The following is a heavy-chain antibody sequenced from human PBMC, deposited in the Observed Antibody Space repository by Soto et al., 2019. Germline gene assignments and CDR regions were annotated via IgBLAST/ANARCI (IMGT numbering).Heavy chain of an antibody. J-gene: IGHJ6*03. Sequence: QVQLVQSGAEVKKPGSSVKISCTTSGDTFFNYTFTWVRRAPGQGLEWMGRVIPLLEASNYAEKFQDRVTITADKSASTAYMELSGLKSDDSAIYYCASGKSQMTQDRMGFYYYMDVWGKGTTVTVSS. V-gene: IGHV1-69*08. CDR3: ASGKSQMTQDRMGFYYYMDV. D-gene: IGHD2-15*01. CDR1: GDTFFNYT. CDR2: VIPLLEAS.